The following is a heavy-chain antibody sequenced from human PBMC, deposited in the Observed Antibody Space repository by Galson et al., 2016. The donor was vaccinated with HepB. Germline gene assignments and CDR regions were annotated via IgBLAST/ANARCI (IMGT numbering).Heavy chain of an antibody. J-gene: IGHJ4*02. D-gene: IGHD3-9*01. CDR1: GFTFNVYG. CDR3: AKGDYDVLRYSDH. CDR2: ISHDGSNS. Sequence: SLRLSCAASGFTFNVYGMHWVRQAPGKGLEWVASISHDGSNSYHVDSVKGRFTISRDNFKSTLYLEMNSMRGEDTAIYYCAKGDYDVLRYSDHWGQGTLLTVSS. V-gene: IGHV3-30*18.